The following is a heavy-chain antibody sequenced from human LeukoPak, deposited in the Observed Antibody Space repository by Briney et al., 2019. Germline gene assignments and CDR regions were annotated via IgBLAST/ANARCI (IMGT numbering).Heavy chain of an antibody. V-gene: IGHV4-34*01. CDR1: GGSFSGYY. CDR3: ARGKRVYSSSWYDY. J-gene: IGHJ4*02. CDR2: INHSGST. Sequence: SETLSLTCAVYGGSFSGYYWSWIRQPPGKGLEWIGEINHSGSTNYNPSLKSRVTISVDTSKNQFSLKLSSVTAADTAVYYCARGKRVYSSSWYDYWGQGTLVTVSS. D-gene: IGHD6-13*01.